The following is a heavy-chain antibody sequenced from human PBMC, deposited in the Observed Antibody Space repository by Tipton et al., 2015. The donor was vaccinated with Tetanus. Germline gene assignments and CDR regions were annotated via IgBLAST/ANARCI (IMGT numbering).Heavy chain of an antibody. Sequence: SLRLSCAGSGFTFSSYNMNWVRQAPGKGLEWVSYISSGSNTIYYADSVKGRFTISRDDAKNSLYLQMNSLSAEDTAVYYCARGLSTAMGSYWGQGTLVTVSS. CDR2: ISSGSNTI. D-gene: IGHD5-18*01. J-gene: IGHJ4*02. V-gene: IGHV3-48*01. CDR3: ARGLSTAMGSY. CDR1: GFTFSSYN.